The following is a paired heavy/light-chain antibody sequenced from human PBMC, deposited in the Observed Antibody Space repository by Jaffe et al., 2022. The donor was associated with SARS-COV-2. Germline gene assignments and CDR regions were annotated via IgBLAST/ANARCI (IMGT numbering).Light chain of an antibody. CDR1: QSVSSN. CDR3: QQYNKWPLF. CDR2: GAS. V-gene: IGKV3-15*01. Sequence: EIVMTQSPATLSVSPGERATLSCRASQSVSSNLAWYQQKPGQAPRLLIYGASTRATGIPARFSGSGSGTEFTLTISSLQSEDFAVYHCQQYNKWPLFFGGGTKVEIK. J-gene: IGKJ4*01.
Heavy chain of an antibody. J-gene: IGHJ2*01. CDR1: GFTFGSYD. V-gene: IGHV3-48*02. D-gene: IGHD2-2*01. CDR3: ARGGQYQYYWYFDL. Sequence: EVHLVESGGGLVQPGGSLRLSCAASGFTFGSYDMNWVRQAPGKGLEWVSYISGSSSVYYADSVKGRFTISRDSASNSLYLQMNSLRDEDTAVYYCARGGQYQYYWYFDLWGRGTLVTVSS. CDR2: ISGSSSV.